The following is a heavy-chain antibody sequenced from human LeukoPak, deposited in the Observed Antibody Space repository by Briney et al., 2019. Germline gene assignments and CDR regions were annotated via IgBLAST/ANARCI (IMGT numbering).Heavy chain of an antibody. J-gene: IGHJ4*02. CDR1: GFTFSSYS. CDR2: ISSSSSYI. D-gene: IGHD3-16*01. V-gene: IGHV3-21*04. CDR3: ASIRGGYYFDY. Sequence: GGSLRLSCAAPGFTFSSYSMNWVRQAPGRGLEWVSSISSSSSYIYYADSVKGRFTISRDNAKNSLYLQMNSLRAEDTAVYYCASIRGGYYFDYWGQGTLVTVSS.